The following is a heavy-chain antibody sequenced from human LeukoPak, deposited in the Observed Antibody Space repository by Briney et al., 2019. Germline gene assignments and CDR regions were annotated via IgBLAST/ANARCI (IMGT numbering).Heavy chain of an antibody. CDR1: GYTFTSYG. V-gene: IGHV1-18*01. D-gene: IGHD6-13*01. CDR2: ISAYNGNT. J-gene: IGHJ4*02. Sequence: GASVKVSCKASGYTFTSYGISWVRQAPGQGLEWMGWISAYNGNTNYAQKLQGRVTMTTDTSTSTAYMELRSLRSDDTAVYYCARLRGEIWRPLTVAAAGGGDFDYWGQGTLVTVSS. CDR3: ARLRGEIWRPLTVAAAGGGDFDY.